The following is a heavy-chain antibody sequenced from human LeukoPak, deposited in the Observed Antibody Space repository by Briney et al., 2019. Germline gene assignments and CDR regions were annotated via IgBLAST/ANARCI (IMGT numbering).Heavy chain of an antibody. CDR3: AKEAAVGYGYFDY. Sequence: KPSETLSLTCTVSGGSISRYYWSWLRQSPGKGLEWIGYIYYSGSADYHPSLKSRVIISLDTSKNLFSLRLRSVTAEDTAVYYCAKEAAVGYGYFDYWGQGTLVSVSS. CDR1: GGSISRYY. CDR2: IYYSGSA. V-gene: IGHV4-59*01. D-gene: IGHD5-18*01. J-gene: IGHJ4*02.